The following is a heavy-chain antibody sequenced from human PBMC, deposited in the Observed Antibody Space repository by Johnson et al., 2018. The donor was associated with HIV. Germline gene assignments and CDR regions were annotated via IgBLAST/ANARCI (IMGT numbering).Heavy chain of an antibody. CDR2: IYSGDST. Sequence: VQLVESGGGLVQPGGSLRLSCAASGFTVSSNYMSWVRQAPGKGLEWVSVIYSGDSTYYADSVKGRFTISRDNSKNTLYLQMNSLRAEDTAVYYCAKDLGDAVGTTHDAFDIWGQGTMVTVSS. CDR3: AKDLGDAVGTTHDAFDI. CDR1: GFTVSSNY. D-gene: IGHD1-26*01. J-gene: IGHJ3*02. V-gene: IGHV3-66*01.